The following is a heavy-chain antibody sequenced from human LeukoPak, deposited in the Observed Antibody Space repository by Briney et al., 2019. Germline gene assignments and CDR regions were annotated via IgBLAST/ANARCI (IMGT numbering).Heavy chain of an antibody. CDR1: GFTFGDYA. V-gene: IGHV3-49*03. Sequence: GSLRLSCTASGFTFGDYAMSWFRQAPGKGLEWVGFIRSKAYGGTTEYAASVKGRFTISRDDSKSIAYLQMNSLKTEDTAVYYCTRAALGYGDYPWDYWRQGTLATVSS. J-gene: IGHJ4*02. CDR3: TRAALGYGDYPWDY. CDR2: IRSKAYGGTT. D-gene: IGHD4-17*01.